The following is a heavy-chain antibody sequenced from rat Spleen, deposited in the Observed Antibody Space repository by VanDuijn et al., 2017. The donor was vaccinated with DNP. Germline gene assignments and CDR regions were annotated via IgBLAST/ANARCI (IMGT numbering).Heavy chain of an antibody. Sequence: EVHLVESGGGLVQPGRSLKLSCVVSGFTFSNYGMAWVCQAPTKGLEWVATLSYNGGSTYYPDSVKGRFTISRDNAKSTLYLQMNSLRSEDTATYYWTREDGSPGYVMDAWGQGASVTVSS. CDR2: LSYNGGST. V-gene: IGHV5-29*01. J-gene: IGHJ4*01. CDR3: TREDGSPGYVMDA. CDR1: GFTFSNYG. D-gene: IGHD1-12*02.